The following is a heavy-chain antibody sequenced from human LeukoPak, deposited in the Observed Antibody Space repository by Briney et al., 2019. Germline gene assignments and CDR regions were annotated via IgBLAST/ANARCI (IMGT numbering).Heavy chain of an antibody. Sequence: SETLSLTCTVSGGSISSYYWSWIRQPAGKGLGWIGRIYTSGSTNYNPSLKSRVTMSVDRSKNQFSLKLSSVTAADTAVYYCARGGSSWSPFDYWGQGTLVTVSS. CDR3: ARGGSSWSPFDY. J-gene: IGHJ4*02. CDR1: GGSISSYY. D-gene: IGHD6-13*01. CDR2: IYTSGST. V-gene: IGHV4-4*07.